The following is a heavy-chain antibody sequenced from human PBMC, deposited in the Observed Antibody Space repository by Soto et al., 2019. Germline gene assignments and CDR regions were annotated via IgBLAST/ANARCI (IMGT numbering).Heavy chain of an antibody. CDR2: IYYSGST. CDR3: ARAYCSGGSCYRY. V-gene: IGHV4-39*01. CDR1: GGSISSSSYY. J-gene: IGHJ4*01. Sequence: PSETLSLTCTVSGGSISSSSYYWGWIRQPPGKGLEWIGSIYYSGSTYYNPSLKSRVTISVDTSKNQFSLKLSSVTAADTAVYYCARAYCSGGSCYRYWGHGSQVTVSS. D-gene: IGHD2-15*01.